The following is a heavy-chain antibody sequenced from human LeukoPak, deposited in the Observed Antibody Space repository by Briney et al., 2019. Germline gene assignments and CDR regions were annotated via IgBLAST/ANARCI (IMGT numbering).Heavy chain of an antibody. CDR3: ARSTVRGVIYFDY. V-gene: IGHV3-48*01. Sequence: PGGSLRLSCAASGFTFSSYSMNWVRQAPGKGLEWVSYISSSSSTIYYADSVKGRFTISRDNAKNSLYLQMNSLRAEGTAVYYCARSTVRGVIYFDYWGQGTLVTVSS. J-gene: IGHJ4*02. CDR2: ISSSSSTI. D-gene: IGHD3-10*02. CDR1: GFTFSSYS.